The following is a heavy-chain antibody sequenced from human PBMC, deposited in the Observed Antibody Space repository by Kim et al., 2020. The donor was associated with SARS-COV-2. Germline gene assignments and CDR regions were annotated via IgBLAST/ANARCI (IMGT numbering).Heavy chain of an antibody. CDR3: ARGIPDIVVVVAATHAWFDP. CDR1: GGSISSYY. V-gene: IGHV4-59*13. Sequence: SETLSLTCTVSGGSISSYYWSWIRQPPGKGLEWIGYIYYSGSTNYNPSLKSRVTISVDTSKNQFSLKLSSVTAADTAVNYCARGIPDIVVVVAATHAWFDPWGQGTLVTVSS. CDR2: IYYSGST. D-gene: IGHD2-15*01. J-gene: IGHJ5*02.